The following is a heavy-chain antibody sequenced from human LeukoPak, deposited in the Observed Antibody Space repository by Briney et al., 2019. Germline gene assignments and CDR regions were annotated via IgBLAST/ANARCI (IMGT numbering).Heavy chain of an antibody. J-gene: IGHJ6*02. CDR3: ARDDYGSGSYYADYYYGMDV. V-gene: IGHV3-48*03. CDR1: GFTFISYE. D-gene: IGHD3-10*01. CDR2: ISSIGSTI. Sequence: PGGSLRLSCAASGFTFISYEMNWVRQAPGKGLEWVSYISSIGSTIYYADSVKGRFTISRDNAKNSLYLQMNSLRAEDTAVYYCARDDYGSGSYYADYYYGMDVWGQGTTVTVSS.